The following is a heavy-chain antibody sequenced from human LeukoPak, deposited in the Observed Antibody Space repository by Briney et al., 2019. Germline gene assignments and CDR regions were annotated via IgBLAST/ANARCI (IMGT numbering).Heavy chain of an antibody. D-gene: IGHD2-2*01. V-gene: IGHV3-23*01. CDR1: GFTFSRYA. CDR3: AKDWGMGDQLLRIDY. J-gene: IGHJ4*02. Sequence: PEGSLRLSCAVSGFTFSRYAMNWVRQAPGKGLEWVSGISGSGVSTYYADSVKGRFTISRDNSNNTLYLQMSSLGAEDTAVYYCAKDWGMGDQLLRIDYWGQGTLVTVSS. CDR2: ISGSGVST.